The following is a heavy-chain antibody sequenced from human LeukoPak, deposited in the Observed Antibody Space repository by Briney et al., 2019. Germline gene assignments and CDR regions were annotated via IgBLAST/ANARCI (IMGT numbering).Heavy chain of an antibody. V-gene: IGHV4-59*01. CDR1: GGSISSYY. Sequence: SETLSLTCTVSGGSISSYYWSWIRQPPGKGLEWIGYIYYSGSTNYNPSLKSRVTISVDTSKNQFSLKLSSVTAADTAVYYCVREGQLVDPSNSDYYFDYWGQGTLVTVSS. CDR3: VREGQLVDPSNSDYYFDY. D-gene: IGHD6-6*01. CDR2: IYYSGST. J-gene: IGHJ4*02.